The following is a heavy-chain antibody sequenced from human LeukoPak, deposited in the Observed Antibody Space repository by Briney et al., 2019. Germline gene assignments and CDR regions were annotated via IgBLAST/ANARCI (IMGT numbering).Heavy chain of an antibody. CDR2: IYYSGST. V-gene: IGHV4-59*01. CDR3: ARDPAATPLDY. Sequence: SETLSLTCTVSGGSISSYYWSWIRQPPGKRLEWIGYIYYSGSTNYNPSLKSRVTISVDTSKNQFSLKLSSVTAADTAVYYCARDPAATPLDYWGQGILVTVSS. D-gene: IGHD6-13*01. J-gene: IGHJ4*02. CDR1: GGSISSYY.